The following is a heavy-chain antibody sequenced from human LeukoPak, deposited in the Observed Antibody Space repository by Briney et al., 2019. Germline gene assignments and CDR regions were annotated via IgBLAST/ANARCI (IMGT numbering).Heavy chain of an antibody. D-gene: IGHD5-12*01. J-gene: IGHJ4*02. CDR3: AREGGYGIDY. CDR2: ISGSGGST. CDR1: GFTFSSYA. Sequence: GGSLRLSCAASGFTFSSYAMSWVRQAPGKGLEWVSAISGSGGSTYYADSVKGRFTISRDNAKNSLYLQMNSLRAEDTAVYYCAREGGYGIDYWGQGTLVTVSS. V-gene: IGHV3-23*01.